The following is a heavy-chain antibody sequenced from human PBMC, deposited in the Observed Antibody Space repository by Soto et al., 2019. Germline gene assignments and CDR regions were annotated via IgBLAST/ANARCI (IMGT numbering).Heavy chain of an antibody. J-gene: IGHJ4*02. D-gene: IGHD6-19*01. CDR2: ISGSGGST. V-gene: IGHV3-23*01. CDR3: AKELHTSSGWSQVIY. Sequence: PGGSQRLSCTASGFTFRSYARSWVRQAPGKGLEWVSAISGSGGSTYYADSVKGRFTISRENSKNTLYLQMNSLRAEDTAVYYCAKELHTSSGWSQVIYWGQGTLVTVSS. CDR1: GFTFRSYA.